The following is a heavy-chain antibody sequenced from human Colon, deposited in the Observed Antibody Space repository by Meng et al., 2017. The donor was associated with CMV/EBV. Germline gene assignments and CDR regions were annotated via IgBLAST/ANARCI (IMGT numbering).Heavy chain of an antibody. CDR3: ARGVAGHFDY. V-gene: IGHV1-8*03. D-gene: IGHD6-19*01. J-gene: IGHJ4*02. CDR1: GYTFTSYD. CDR2: MNPNSGNT. Sequence: VSCKASGYTFTSYDINWVRQATGQGLEWMGWMNPNSGNTGYAQKFPGRVTITRNTSISTAYMELSSLRSEDTAVYYCARGVAGHFDYWGQGTLVTVSS.